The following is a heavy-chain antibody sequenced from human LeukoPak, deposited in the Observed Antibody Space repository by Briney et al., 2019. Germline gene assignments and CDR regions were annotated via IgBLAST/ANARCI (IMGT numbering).Heavy chain of an antibody. J-gene: IGHJ4*02. CDR1: GFTFSTYE. CDR3: ASSTAIGY. V-gene: IGHV3-48*03. Sequence: PGGSLRRSCAASGFTFSTYEMNWVRQAPGKGLEWVSYISGSGRTIYYADSVKGRFTISRDNAKNSLYLQMNSLRTEDTAVYYCASSTAIGYWGQGTLVTVSS. CDR2: ISGSGRTI.